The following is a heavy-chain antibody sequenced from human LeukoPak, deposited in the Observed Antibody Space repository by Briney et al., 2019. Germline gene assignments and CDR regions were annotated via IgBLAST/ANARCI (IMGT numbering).Heavy chain of an antibody. CDR2: FDPEDGET. CDR3: ATASRSYDILTGTV. D-gene: IGHD3-9*01. Sequence: GASVKVSCKVSGYTLTELSMHWVRQAPGKGLEWMGGFDPEDGETIYAQKFQGRVTMTEDTSTDTAYVELSSLRSEDTAVYYCATASRSYDILTGTVWGQGTLVTVSS. CDR1: GYTLTELS. J-gene: IGHJ4*02. V-gene: IGHV1-24*01.